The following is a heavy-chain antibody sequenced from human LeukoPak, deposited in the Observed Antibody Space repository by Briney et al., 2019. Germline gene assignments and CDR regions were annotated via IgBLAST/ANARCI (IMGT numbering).Heavy chain of an antibody. CDR3: ARDHWSSDAFDI. Sequence: ASVKVSCKASGYTFTGYYMHWVRQAPGQGLEWMGWINPNSGGTNYAQKFQGRVTMTRDTSISTAYMELSRLRSDDTAVYYCARDHWSSDAFDIWGQGTMVTVSS. CDR2: INPNSGGT. J-gene: IGHJ3*02. CDR1: GYTFTGYY. V-gene: IGHV1-2*02. D-gene: IGHD1-1*01.